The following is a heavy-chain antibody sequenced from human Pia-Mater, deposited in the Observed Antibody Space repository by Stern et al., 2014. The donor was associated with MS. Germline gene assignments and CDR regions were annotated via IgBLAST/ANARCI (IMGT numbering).Heavy chain of an antibody. CDR3: ARGSAWGSDAFDI. D-gene: IGHD3-16*01. V-gene: IGHV7-4-1*02. CDR2: INTNPGNP. CDR1: GYTFTNYA. J-gene: IGHJ3*02. Sequence: DQLVESGSDLKNPGASVKVFCKASGYTFTNYAMNWVRQAPGQGLEWMGWINTNPGNPTYVQGFTGRFVFSLDTSVSTAYLQISRLKAEDTAVYYCARGSAWGSDAFDIWGQGTMVTVSS.